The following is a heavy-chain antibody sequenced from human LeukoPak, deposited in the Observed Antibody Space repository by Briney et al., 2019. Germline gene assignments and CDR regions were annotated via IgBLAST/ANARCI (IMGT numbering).Heavy chain of an antibody. Sequence: GGSLRLSCAASGFTFNSYAMSWVRQAPGKGLEWVSVLYYGVSTFCKDSVKGRFTTSGDNFKNTVYLQMNSLRAEDTAVYYCARGRQNYGDYPYWGQGTLVTVSS. J-gene: IGHJ4*02. CDR2: LYYGVST. D-gene: IGHD4-17*01. CDR1: GFTFNSYA. V-gene: IGHV3-53*01. CDR3: ARGRQNYGDYPY.